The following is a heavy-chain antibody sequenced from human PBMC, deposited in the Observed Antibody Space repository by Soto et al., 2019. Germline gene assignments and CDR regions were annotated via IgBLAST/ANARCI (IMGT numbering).Heavy chain of an antibody. CDR2: ISGNSDKP. V-gene: IGHV3-23*01. CDR3: VKDNNWDDPG. J-gene: IGHJ4*02. CDR1: GSTFPSNG. D-gene: IGHD1-1*01. Sequence: PGGFRRLSCATCGSTFPSNGITWVVQAPWKGLEWVSIISGNSDKPYYADSVKGRFTVSKDNSKNTLYLQMNSLRVEDKAIYYCVKDNNWDDPGWGQGTLVPASS.